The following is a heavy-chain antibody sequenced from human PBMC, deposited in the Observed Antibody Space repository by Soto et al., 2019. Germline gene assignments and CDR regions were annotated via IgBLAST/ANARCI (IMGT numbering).Heavy chain of an antibody. CDR2: ISNDGNRQ. V-gene: IGHV3-30-3*01. Sequence: PGGSLRLSCVASGFSFGSQAMHWVRQAPGKGLEWVAAISNDGNRQLYADSVKDRFTISRDNSRNTLDLQMNNLRTEDTGVYFCARSGSIDYWGRGTLVTVSS. CDR1: GFSFGSQA. J-gene: IGHJ4*02. CDR3: ARSGSIDY.